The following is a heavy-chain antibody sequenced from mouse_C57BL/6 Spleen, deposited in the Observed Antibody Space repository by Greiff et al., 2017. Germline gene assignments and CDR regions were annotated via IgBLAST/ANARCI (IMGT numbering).Heavy chain of an antibody. Sequence: EVQLQQSGPELVKPGASVKISCKASGYSFTGYYMNWVKQSPEKSLEWIGEINPSTGGTTYNQKFKVKATLTVDKSSSTAYMQLKSLTSEDSAVYYCARSGSSPYYYAMGYWGQGTSVTVSS. CDR1: GYSFTGYY. D-gene: IGHD1-1*01. CDR2: INPSTGGT. J-gene: IGHJ4*01. V-gene: IGHV1-42*01. CDR3: ARSGSSPYYYAMGY.